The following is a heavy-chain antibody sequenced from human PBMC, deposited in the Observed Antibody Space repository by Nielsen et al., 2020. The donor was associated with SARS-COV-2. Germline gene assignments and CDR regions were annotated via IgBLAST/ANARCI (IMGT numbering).Heavy chain of an antibody. V-gene: IGHV1-2*02. J-gene: IGHJ5*02. CDR1: GFTFSSYG. CDR3: ARGEYSSSPAFDP. CDR2: INPNSGGT. D-gene: IGHD6-6*01. Sequence: GESLKISCAASGFTFSSYGMHWVRQAPGQGLEWMGWINPNSGGTNYAQKFQGRVTMTRDTSISTAYMELSSLRSEDTAVYYCARGEYSSSPAFDPWGQETLVTVSS.